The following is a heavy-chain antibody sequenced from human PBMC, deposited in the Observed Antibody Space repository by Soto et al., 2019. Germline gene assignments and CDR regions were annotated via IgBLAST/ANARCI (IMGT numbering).Heavy chain of an antibody. CDR3: ARVPKYYYDSSRGGDI. J-gene: IGHJ3*02. CDR2: IYYSGST. V-gene: IGHV4-31*03. CDR1: GGSISSGGYY. Sequence: QVQLQESGPGLVKPSQTLSLTCTVSGGSISSGGYYWSWIRQHPGKGLEWIGYIYYSGSTYYNPSLKSRVTISVDTSKNQFPLKLSSVTAADTAVYYCARVPKYYYDSSRGGDIWGQGTMVTVSS. D-gene: IGHD3-22*01.